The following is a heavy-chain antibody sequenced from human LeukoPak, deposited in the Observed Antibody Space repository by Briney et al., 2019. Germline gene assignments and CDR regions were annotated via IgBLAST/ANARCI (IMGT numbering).Heavy chain of an antibody. CDR1: GFTFDDYA. CDR2: ISWNSGSM. Sequence: PGGSLRLSCTASGFTFDDYAMHWVRQAPGKGLEWVSGISWNSGSMDYADSVKGRFTISRDNAKNSLYLQMNSLRAEDTALYYCAKGMARLGWDILVGDYYYGMDVWGQGTTVTVSS. V-gene: IGHV3-9*01. CDR3: AKGMARLGWDILVGDYYYGMDV. D-gene: IGHD1-26*01. J-gene: IGHJ6*02.